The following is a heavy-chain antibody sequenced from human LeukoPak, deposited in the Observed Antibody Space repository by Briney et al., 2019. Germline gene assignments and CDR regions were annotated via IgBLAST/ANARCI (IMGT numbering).Heavy chain of an antibody. J-gene: IGHJ5*02. CDR2: INWNGGST. D-gene: IGHD3-3*01. Sequence: PGGSLRLSCAASGFTFDDYGMSWVRQAPGKGLEWVSGINWNGGSTGYADSVKGRFTISRDNAKNSLYLQMNSLRAEDTAVYYCATGLRFLEWLLPNSPSTWFDPWGQGTLVTVSS. V-gene: IGHV3-20*04. CDR3: ATGLRFLEWLLPNSPSTWFDP. CDR1: GFTFDDYG.